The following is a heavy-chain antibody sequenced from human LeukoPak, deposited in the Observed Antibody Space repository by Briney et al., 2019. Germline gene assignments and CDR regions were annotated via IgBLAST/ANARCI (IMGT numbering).Heavy chain of an antibody. CDR3: AKGGWSLDF. D-gene: IGHD6-19*01. V-gene: IGHV4-59*01. Sequence: PSETLSLTCTVSGGSISNYYWSWIRQPPGKELGWIGYIHYTGSTNYNPTLKSRVTISVDMSKNQFSLNMNSVTAADTAVYYCAKGGWSLDFWGQGILVTVSS. CDR1: GGSISNYY. CDR2: IHYTGST. J-gene: IGHJ4*02.